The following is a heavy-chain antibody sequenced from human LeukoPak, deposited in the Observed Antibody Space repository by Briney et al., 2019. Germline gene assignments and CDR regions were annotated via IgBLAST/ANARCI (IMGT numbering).Heavy chain of an antibody. V-gene: IGHV3-23*01. D-gene: IGHD2-21*01. CDR1: GFTFSSHA. CDR2: ISGSGGST. CDR3: AKAGWGSHFDC. Sequence: PGGSLRLSCAASGFTFSSHAMSWVRQTPGKGLGWVSGISGSGGSTHYADSVKGRFTISRDNSKNTLYLQMNSLRAEDTAVYFSAKAGWGSHFDCWGRGTLVTVSS. J-gene: IGHJ4*02.